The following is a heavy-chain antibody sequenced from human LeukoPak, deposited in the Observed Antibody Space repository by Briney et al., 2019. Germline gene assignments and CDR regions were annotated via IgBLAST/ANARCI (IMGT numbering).Heavy chain of an antibody. CDR2: ISGSGGST. Sequence: GGSLRLSCAASGFTFSSYAMSWFRQAPGKGLEWVSAISGSGGSTYYADSVKGRFTISRDNSKNTLYLQMNSLRAEDTAVYYCAKASGGNLTPFDYWGQGTLVTVSS. CDR3: AKASGGNLTPFDY. V-gene: IGHV3-23*01. D-gene: IGHD4-23*01. J-gene: IGHJ4*02. CDR1: GFTFSSYA.